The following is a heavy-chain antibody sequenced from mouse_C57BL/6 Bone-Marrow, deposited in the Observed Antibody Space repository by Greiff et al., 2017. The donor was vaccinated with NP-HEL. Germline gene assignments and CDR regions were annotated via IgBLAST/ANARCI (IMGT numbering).Heavy chain of an antibody. CDR3: ARGPPSPYYAMDY. D-gene: IGHD2-10*02. CDR1: GFTFSSYA. J-gene: IGHJ4*01. V-gene: IGHV5-4*03. CDR2: ISDGGSYT. Sequence: EVKLVESGGGLVKPGGSLKLSCAASGFTFSSYAMSWVRQTPGKRLEWVGNISDGGSYTYYPDNVKGRVTISVDTATNNLYLQMSHLKSEDTAMYYCARGPPSPYYAMDYWGQGTSVTVSS.